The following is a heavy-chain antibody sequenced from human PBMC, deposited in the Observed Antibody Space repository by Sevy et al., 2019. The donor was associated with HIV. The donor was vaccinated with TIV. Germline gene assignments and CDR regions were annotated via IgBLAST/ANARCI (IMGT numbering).Heavy chain of an antibody. D-gene: IGHD3-3*01. CDR3: AKDRVTVFGVVVTFDS. CDR2: ISASGYAT. CDR1: GFTFDSYA. Sequence: GGSLRLSCAASGFTFDSYAMPWVRQVAGKGLEWVSTISASGYATYYADYLKGRFIISRDTSRYTLYLQMNRLRVEDSAVDLCAKDRVTVFGVVVTFDSWGQGPLVTFSS. V-gene: IGHV3-23*01. J-gene: IGHJ4*02.